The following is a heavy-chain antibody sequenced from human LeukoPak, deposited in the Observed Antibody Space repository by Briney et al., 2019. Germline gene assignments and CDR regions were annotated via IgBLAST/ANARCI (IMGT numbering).Heavy chain of an antibody. Sequence: GGSLRLSCAASGFTFSDYYMSWVRQAPGKGLEWVSAISGSGGSTYYADSVKGRFTISRDNSKNTLYLQMNSLRAEDTAVYYCARLGANWNHVGYYRDVWGKGTTVTVSS. J-gene: IGHJ6*03. D-gene: IGHD1-14*01. CDR1: GFTFSDYY. CDR2: ISGSGGST. CDR3: ARLGANWNHVGYYRDV. V-gene: IGHV3-23*01.